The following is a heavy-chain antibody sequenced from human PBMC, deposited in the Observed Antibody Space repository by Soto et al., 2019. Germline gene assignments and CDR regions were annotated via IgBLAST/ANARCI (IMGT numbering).Heavy chain of an antibody. Sequence: PLETLSLTCTVSGGSISSYYWSWIRQPPGKGLEWIGYIYYSGSTNYNPSLKIRVTISIDTSKNQFSLKLSSVTAADTAVYYCASTTSYCSGGRCYWTYFDYWGQGTLVTVSS. CDR1: GGSISSYY. V-gene: IGHV4-59*08. D-gene: IGHD2-15*01. J-gene: IGHJ4*02. CDR3: ASTTSYCSGGRCYWTYFDY. CDR2: IYYSGST.